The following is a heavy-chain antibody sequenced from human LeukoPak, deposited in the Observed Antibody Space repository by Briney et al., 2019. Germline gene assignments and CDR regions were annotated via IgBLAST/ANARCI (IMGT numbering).Heavy chain of an antibody. CDR1: GFTVSSNY. V-gene: IGHV3-53*01. Sequence: GGSLRLSCAASGFTVSSNYMSWVRQAPGKGLEWVSVIYSGGSTYYADSVKGRFTISRDNAKNSLYLQMNSLRAEDTAVYYCARGVDFWSGYYGYWGQGTLVTVSS. J-gene: IGHJ4*02. D-gene: IGHD3-3*01. CDR3: ARGVDFWSGYYGY. CDR2: IYSGGST.